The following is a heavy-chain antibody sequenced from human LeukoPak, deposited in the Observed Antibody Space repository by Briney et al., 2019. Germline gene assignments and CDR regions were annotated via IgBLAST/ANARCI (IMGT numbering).Heavy chain of an antibody. J-gene: IGHJ4*02. CDR3: ARDTPYYDSSGYPY. V-gene: IGHV1-69*05. CDR1: GGTFSSYA. Sequence: SVKVSCKASGGTFSSYAINWVRQAPGQGLEWMGRIIPIFGTANYAQKFQGRVTITTDESTSTAYMELSSLRSEDTAMYYCARDTPYYDSSGYPYWGQGTLVTVSS. D-gene: IGHD3-22*01. CDR2: IIPIFGTA.